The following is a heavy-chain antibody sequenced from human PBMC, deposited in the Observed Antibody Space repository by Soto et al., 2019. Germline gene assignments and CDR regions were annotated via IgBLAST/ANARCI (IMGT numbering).Heavy chain of an antibody. J-gene: IGHJ6*02. Sequence: SETLSLTCAVYGGSFSGYYWSWIRQPPGKGLEWIGEINHSGSTNYNPSLKSRVTISVDTSKNQFSLKLSSVTAADTAVYYCARADDKKYSSSSDYYYYYGMDVWGQGTTVTVSS. V-gene: IGHV4-34*01. CDR1: GGSFSGYY. D-gene: IGHD6-6*01. CDR2: INHSGST. CDR3: ARADDKKYSSSSDYYYYYGMDV.